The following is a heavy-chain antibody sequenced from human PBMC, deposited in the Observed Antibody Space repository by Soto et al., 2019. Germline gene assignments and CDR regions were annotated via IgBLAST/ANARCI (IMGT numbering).Heavy chain of an antibody. CDR3: ARDGYTFCSYYFDH. CDR1: GYTFTSYG. CDR2: ISGYNGNT. J-gene: IGHJ4*02. Sequence: QAQLVQSGAEVKKPGASVKVSCKTSGYTFTSYGIIWVRQAPGQGLEWMGWISGYNGNTEYGQKFQGRVTMTTDTSASTAYLELRSLRSDDTAVYYCARDGYTFCSYYFDHWGQGTLVTVSS. D-gene: IGHD1-1*01. V-gene: IGHV1-18*01.